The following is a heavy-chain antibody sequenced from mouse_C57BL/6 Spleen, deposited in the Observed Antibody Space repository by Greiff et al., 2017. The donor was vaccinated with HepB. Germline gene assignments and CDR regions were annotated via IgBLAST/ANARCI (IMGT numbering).Heavy chain of an antibody. CDR1: GYAFSSSW. D-gene: IGHD1-1*01. CDR2: IYPGDGDT. V-gene: IGHV1-82*01. Sequence: QVQLKESGPELVKPGASVKISCKASGYAFSSSWMNWVKQRPGKGLEWIGRIYPGDGDTNYNGKFKGKATLTADKSSSTAYMQLSSLTSEDSAVYFFARSGGSSSWFAYWGQGTLVTVSA. J-gene: IGHJ3*01. CDR3: ARSGGSSSWFAY.